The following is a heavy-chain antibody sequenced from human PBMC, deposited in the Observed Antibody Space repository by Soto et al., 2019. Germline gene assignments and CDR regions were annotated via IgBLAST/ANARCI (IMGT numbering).Heavy chain of an antibody. D-gene: IGHD3-3*01. J-gene: IGHJ6*02. Sequence: GGSLRLSCAASGFTFSSYWMHWVRQAPGKGLVWVSRINNDGSSTSYADSVKGRFTISRDNAKNTLYLQMNSLRAEDTAVYYCARSLLGDFWSGPHYYYYYGMDVWGQGTTVTVSS. CDR3: ARSLLGDFWSGPHYYYYYGMDV. V-gene: IGHV3-74*01. CDR2: INNDGSST. CDR1: GFTFSSYW.